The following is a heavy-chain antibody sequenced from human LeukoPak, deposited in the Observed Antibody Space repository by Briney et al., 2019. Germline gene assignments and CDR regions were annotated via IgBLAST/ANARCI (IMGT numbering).Heavy chain of an antibody. V-gene: IGHV5-51*01. CDR1: GYSFTSYW. CDR2: IYPGDSDT. CDR3: ARQKIAAAGPQRPVNCFDP. Sequence: GESLKISCKGSGYSFTSYWIGWVRQMPGKGLEWMGIIYPGDSDTRYSPSFQGQVTISADKSISTAYLQWSSLKASDTAMYYWARQKIAAAGPQRPVNCFDPGGKGPLVTVSS. J-gene: IGHJ5*02. D-gene: IGHD6-13*01.